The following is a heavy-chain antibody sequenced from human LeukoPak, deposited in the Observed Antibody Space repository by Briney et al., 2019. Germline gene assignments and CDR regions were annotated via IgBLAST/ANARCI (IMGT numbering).Heavy chain of an antibody. Sequence: GGSLRLSCVDSGFIFRTSAMHWVRQAPGKGLEWVAVLSFDGSNENYAGSVRGRFTISRDNSKNTLYPQMNSLKIEDTAIYYCARGSGYHLVSWGQGTLDTVSS. J-gene: IGHJ5*02. CDR1: GFIFRTSA. D-gene: IGHD5-12*01. CDR2: LSFDGSNE. CDR3: ARGSGYHLVS. V-gene: IGHV3-30-3*01.